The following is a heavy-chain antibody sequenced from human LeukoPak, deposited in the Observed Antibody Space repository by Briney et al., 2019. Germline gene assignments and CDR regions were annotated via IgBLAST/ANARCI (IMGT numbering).Heavy chain of an antibody. V-gene: IGHV3-23*01. CDR3: AKDSRYYYGSGSYFDP. Sequence: GGSLRLSCAASGFTFSSYAMGWVRQAPGKGLEWVSAISGSGGSTYYADSVKGRFTISRDNSKNTLYLQMNSLRAEDTAVYYCAKDSRYYYGSGSYFDPWGQGTLVTVSS. CDR1: GFTFSSYA. D-gene: IGHD3-10*01. J-gene: IGHJ5*02. CDR2: ISGSGGST.